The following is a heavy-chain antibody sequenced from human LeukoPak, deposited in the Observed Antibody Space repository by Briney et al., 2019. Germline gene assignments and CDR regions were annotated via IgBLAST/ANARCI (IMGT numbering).Heavy chain of an antibody. CDR3: ARGHDYGDRNFDY. J-gene: IGHJ4*02. CDR1: GFTFSSYG. CDR2: IWYDGSNK. Sequence: GGSLRLSCAASGFTFSSYGMHWVRQAPGKGLEWVAVIWYDGSNKYYADSVKGRFTISRDNSKNTLYLQMNSLRAEDTAVYYCARGHDYGDRNFDYWGQGTLVTVSS. V-gene: IGHV3-33*01. D-gene: IGHD4-17*01.